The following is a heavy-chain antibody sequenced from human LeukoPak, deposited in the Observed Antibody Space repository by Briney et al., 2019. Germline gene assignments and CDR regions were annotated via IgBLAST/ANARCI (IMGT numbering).Heavy chain of an antibody. J-gene: IGHJ4*02. CDR1: GYTLTELS. V-gene: IGHV1-24*01. Sequence: GASVNLSFKVSGYTLTELSMQWVRQAPGKGLEWMGGFDPDDGETIYAQKYQGRVTMTEDTSTDTAYMELSSLRSEDTAVYYCATLPLLRYFDWLLYSYFDYWGQGTLVTVSS. D-gene: IGHD3-9*01. CDR3: ATLPLLRYFDWLLYSYFDY. CDR2: FDPDDGET.